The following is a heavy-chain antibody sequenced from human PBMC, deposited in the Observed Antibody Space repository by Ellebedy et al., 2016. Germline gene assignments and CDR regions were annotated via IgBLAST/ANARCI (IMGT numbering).Heavy chain of an antibody. J-gene: IGHJ4*02. V-gene: IGHV3-30*18. CDR3: AKDGRYYGSGSYENYFFDY. D-gene: IGHD3-10*01. Sequence: GGSLRLSXAASGFSFSRYGVHWVRQAPGKGLEWVAFISYDGSNKYYADSVKGRFTISRDNSTNTLYLQMDNLRGDDTAVFHCAKDGRYYGSGSYENYFFDYWGQGTLVTVSS. CDR2: ISYDGSNK. CDR1: GFSFSRYG.